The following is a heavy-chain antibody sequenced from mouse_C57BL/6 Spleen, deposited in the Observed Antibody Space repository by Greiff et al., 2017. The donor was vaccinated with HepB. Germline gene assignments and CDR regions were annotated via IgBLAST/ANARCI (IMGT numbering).Heavy chain of an antibody. CDR2: IDPSDSET. CDR1: GYTFTSYW. V-gene: IGHV1-52*01. Sequence: VQLQQPGAELVRPGSSVKLSCKASGYTFTSYWMHWVKQRPIQGLEWIGNIDPSDSETHYNQKFKDKATLTVDKSSSTAYMQLSSLTSEDSAVYYCARGSFLYYYGSSWYFDVWGTGTTVTVSS. J-gene: IGHJ1*03. D-gene: IGHD1-1*01. CDR3: ARGSFLYYYGSSWYFDV.